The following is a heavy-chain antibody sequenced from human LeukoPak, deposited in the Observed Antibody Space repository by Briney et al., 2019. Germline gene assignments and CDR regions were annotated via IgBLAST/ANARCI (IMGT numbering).Heavy chain of an antibody. V-gene: IGHV3-30*02. CDR1: GFTFSSYG. D-gene: IGHD3-10*01. J-gene: IGHJ4*02. CDR3: ASDRIWFGESTNEY. Sequence: GGSLRLSCAASGFTFSSYGIHWVRQAPGKGLEWVTFIRYDGSNKYYADSVKGRFTISRDNSKNTLYLQMNSLRAEDTAVYYCASDRIWFGESTNEYWGQGTLVTVSS. CDR2: IRYDGSNK.